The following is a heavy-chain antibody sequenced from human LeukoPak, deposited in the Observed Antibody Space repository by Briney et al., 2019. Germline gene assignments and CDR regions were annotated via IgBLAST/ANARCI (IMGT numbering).Heavy chain of an antibody. Sequence: SETLCLTCDVYGGSFSGYYWSWIRQPPGKGLEWIGEINHSGSTNYNPSLKGRVSISVDTCKNQFSLKLSSVTAAETAVYYCARAQSGYYHYYFEYWGQGTLGAVSS. D-gene: IGHD3-22*01. CDR3: ARAQSGYYHYYFEY. V-gene: IGHV4-34*01. J-gene: IGHJ4*02. CDR1: GGSFSGYY. CDR2: INHSGST.